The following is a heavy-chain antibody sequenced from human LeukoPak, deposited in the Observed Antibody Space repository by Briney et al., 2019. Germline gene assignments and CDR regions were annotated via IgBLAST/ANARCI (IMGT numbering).Heavy chain of an antibody. V-gene: IGHV3-48*02. D-gene: IGHD3-3*01. CDR2: ISSTSSTM. J-gene: IGHJ4*02. CDR1: GFTLSDYY. Sequence: GGSLRLSCAASGFTLSDYYMNWVRQAPGKGLEWVSYISSTSSTMYYADSVKGRFTISRDNAKNSLYLQMNSLRDEDAAVYYCARESAYAFWYWGQGTLVAVSS. CDR3: ARESAYAFWY.